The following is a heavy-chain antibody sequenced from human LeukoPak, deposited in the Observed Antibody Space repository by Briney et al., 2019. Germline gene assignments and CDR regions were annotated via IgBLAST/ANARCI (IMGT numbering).Heavy chain of an antibody. D-gene: IGHD4-17*01. Sequence: SETLSLTCAVYGGSFSGYYWSWIRQPPGKGLEWIGSIYYSGSTYYNPSLKSRVTISVDTSKNQFSLKLSSVTAADTAVYYCARVADGDFDPWGQGTLVTVSS. V-gene: IGHV4-34*01. CDR3: ARVADGDFDP. CDR2: IYYSGST. CDR1: GGSFSGYY. J-gene: IGHJ5*02.